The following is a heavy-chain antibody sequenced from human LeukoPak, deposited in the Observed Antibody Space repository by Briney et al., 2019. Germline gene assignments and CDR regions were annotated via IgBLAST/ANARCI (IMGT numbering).Heavy chain of an antibody. V-gene: IGHV4-39*01. J-gene: IGHJ4*02. CDR3: ARRVTMVRRVIIKVLTPGYFDY. Sequence: PSETLSLTCTVSGGSISSSRYYWGWIRQPPGKGLEWIGSIYYSGSTYYNPSLKSRVTISVDASKNQFSLKLSSVTAADTAVYYCARRVTMVRRVIIKVLTPGYFDYWGQGTLVTVSS. D-gene: IGHD3-10*01. CDR1: GGSISSSRYY. CDR2: IYYSGST.